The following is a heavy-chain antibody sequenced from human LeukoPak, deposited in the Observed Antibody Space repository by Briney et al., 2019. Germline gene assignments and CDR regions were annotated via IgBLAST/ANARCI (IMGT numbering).Heavy chain of an antibody. V-gene: IGHV4-39*07. CDR1: GGSISSSSYY. D-gene: IGHD1-26*01. CDR3: ARDQGGSSDYFDY. CDR2: IYYSGST. Sequence: PSETLSLTCTVSGGSISSSSYYWVWIRQPPGKGLEWIGSIYYSGSTYYNPSLKSRVTISVDTSKNQFSLKLSSVTAADTAVYYCARDQGGSSDYFDYWGQGTLVTVSS. J-gene: IGHJ4*02.